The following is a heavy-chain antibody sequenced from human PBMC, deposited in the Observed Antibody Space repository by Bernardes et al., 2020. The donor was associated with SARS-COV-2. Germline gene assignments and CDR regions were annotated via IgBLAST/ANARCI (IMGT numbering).Heavy chain of an antibody. D-gene: IGHD5-18*01. CDR3: AKAHSGVYSYGYRLSGFDY. CDR1: GFTFSSYA. V-gene: IGHV3-23*01. CDR2: ISGSGGST. Sequence: GGSLRLSCAASGFTFSSYAMSWVRQAPGKGLEWVSAISGSGGSTYYADSVKGRFTISRDNSKNTLYLQMNSLRAEDTAVYYCAKAHSGVYSYGYRLSGFDYWGQGTLVTVSS. J-gene: IGHJ4*02.